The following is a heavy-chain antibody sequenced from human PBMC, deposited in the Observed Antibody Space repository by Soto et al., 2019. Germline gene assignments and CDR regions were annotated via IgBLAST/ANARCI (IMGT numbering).Heavy chain of an antibody. CDR1: GYTFTSYA. V-gene: IGHV1-18*01. J-gene: IGHJ6*02. D-gene: IGHD6-13*01. CDR2: INAYNGNT. Sequence: ASVKVSCKASGYTFTSYAMHWVRQAPGQRLEWMGWINAYNGNTNYAQKLQGRVTMTTDTSTSTAYMELRSLRSDDTAVYYCARGANSSPPSGMDVWGQGTTVTVSS. CDR3: ARGANSSPPSGMDV.